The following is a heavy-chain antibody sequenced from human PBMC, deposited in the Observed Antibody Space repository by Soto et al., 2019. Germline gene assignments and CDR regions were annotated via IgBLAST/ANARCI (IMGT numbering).Heavy chain of an antibody. CDR2: ISASGRDT. V-gene: IGHV3-23*01. CDR1: GFTFTNFA. CDR3: AKGKASGWYYFDY. D-gene: IGHD6-19*01. Sequence: LRLSCAASGFTFTNFAMSWVRQAPGRGLEWVSGISASGRDTYYADSVKDRFTVSRDNSKNTLYLQMNSLRAEDTAIYYCAKGKASGWYYFDYWGQGARITVSS. J-gene: IGHJ4*02.